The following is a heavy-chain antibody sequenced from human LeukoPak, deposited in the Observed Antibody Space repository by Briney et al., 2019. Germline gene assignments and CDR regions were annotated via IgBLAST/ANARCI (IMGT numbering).Heavy chain of an antibody. D-gene: IGHD6-13*01. CDR3: ARDHGELVPEYFDY. CDR1: GYNFISYY. Sequence: ASVKVSCKASGYNFISYYMHWVRQAPGQGLEWMGIINPSGGSTSYAQKFQDRVTMTRDTSISTAYMELSRLRSDDTAVYYCARDHGELVPEYFDYWGQGTLVTVSS. V-gene: IGHV1-46*01. CDR2: INPSGGST. J-gene: IGHJ4*02.